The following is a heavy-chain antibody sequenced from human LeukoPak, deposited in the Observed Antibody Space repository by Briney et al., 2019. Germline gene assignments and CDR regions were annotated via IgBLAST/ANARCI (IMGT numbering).Heavy chain of an antibody. V-gene: IGHV3-74*01. CDR2: IKPDGSDT. Sequence: GGSLRLSCGASGFTFTTHWIHWVRQAPGKGLVWVSRIKPDGSDTNYADSVKGRFTISRDNAKNTVYLQMNSLRAEDTAVYYCAKSWLRLGGDYWGQGTLVTVSS. D-gene: IGHD5-12*01. J-gene: IGHJ4*02. CDR3: AKSWLRLGGDY. CDR1: GFTFTTHW.